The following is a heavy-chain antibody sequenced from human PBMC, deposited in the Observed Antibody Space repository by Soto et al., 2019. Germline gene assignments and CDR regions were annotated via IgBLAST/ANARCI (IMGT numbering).Heavy chain of an antibody. CDR3: VKDLHYYGSGILAGFDP. V-gene: IGHV3-64D*08. J-gene: IGHJ5*02. Sequence: GGSLRLSCSASGFTFSSYAMHWVRQAPGKGLEYVSAISSNGGSTYYADSVKGRFTISRDNSKNTLYLQMSSLRAEDTAVYYCVKDLHYYGSGILAGFDPWGQGTLVTVSS. CDR1: GFTFSSYA. CDR2: ISSNGGST. D-gene: IGHD3-10*01.